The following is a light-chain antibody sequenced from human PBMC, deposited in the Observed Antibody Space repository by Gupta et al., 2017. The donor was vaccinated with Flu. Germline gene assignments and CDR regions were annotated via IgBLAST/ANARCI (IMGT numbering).Light chain of an antibody. CDR1: QSRLHGNGYNY. J-gene: IGKJ2*01. CDR2: LGS. V-gene: IGKV2-28*01. CDR3: MQALQTPRT. Sequence: VNPGEPASISCRASQSRLHGNGYNYLDWYLQKPGQSPQLLIYLGSTRASGVPDRFSGSGSGTDFTLKISRVEAEDVGVYYCMQALQTPRTFGQGTKMEIK.